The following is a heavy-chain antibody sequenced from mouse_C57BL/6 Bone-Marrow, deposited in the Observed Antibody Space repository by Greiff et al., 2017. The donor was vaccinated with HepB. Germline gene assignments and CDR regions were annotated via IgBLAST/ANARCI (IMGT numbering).Heavy chain of an antibody. J-gene: IGHJ2*01. Sequence: EVMLVESGAELVRPGASVKLSCTASGFNIKDDYMHWVKQRPEQGLEWIGWIDPENGDTEYASKFQGKATITADTSSNTAYLQLSSLTSEDTAVYYCTTCFCYWGQGTTLTVSS. V-gene: IGHV14-4*01. CDR1: GFNIKDDY. CDR2: IDPENGDT. CDR3: TTCFCY.